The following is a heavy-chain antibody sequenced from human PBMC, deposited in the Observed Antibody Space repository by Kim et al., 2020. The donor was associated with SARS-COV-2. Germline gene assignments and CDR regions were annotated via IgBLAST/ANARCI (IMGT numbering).Heavy chain of an antibody. J-gene: IGHJ6*03. CDR3: ARVGTMVQGVSYYMDV. V-gene: IGHV4-59*01. D-gene: IGHD3-10*01. Sequence: SFKSRITISVDTSKNQFSLKLRSVTAADTAVYFCARVGTMVQGVSYYMDVWGKGTTVTVSS.